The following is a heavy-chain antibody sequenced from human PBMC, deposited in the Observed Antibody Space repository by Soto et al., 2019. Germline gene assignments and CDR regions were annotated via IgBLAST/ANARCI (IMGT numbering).Heavy chain of an antibody. CDR2: IYYSGST. D-gene: IGHD6-6*01. Sequence: SETLSLTCTVSGGSISSGGYYWSWIRQHPGKGLEWIGYIYYSGSTYYNPSLKSRVTISVDTSKNQFSLKLSSVTAADTAVYYCARETGEYSRSYFDYWGQGTLVTVSS. V-gene: IGHV4-31*03. CDR1: GGSISSGGYY. CDR3: ARETGEYSRSYFDY. J-gene: IGHJ4*02.